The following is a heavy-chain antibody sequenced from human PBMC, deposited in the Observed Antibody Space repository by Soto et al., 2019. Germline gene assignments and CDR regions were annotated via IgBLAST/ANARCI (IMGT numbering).Heavy chain of an antibody. Sequence: GASVKVSCKASGVAFSSYTISWVRQAPGQGLEWMGRIIPILGIANYAQKFQGRVTITADKSTSTAYMELSSLRSEDTAVYYCARAPVLRYFDQHLGIHMDVWGKGTTVTVSS. D-gene: IGHD3-9*01. CDR3: ARAPVLRYFDQHLGIHMDV. V-gene: IGHV1-69*02. CDR2: IIPILGIA. CDR1: GVAFSSYT. J-gene: IGHJ6*03.